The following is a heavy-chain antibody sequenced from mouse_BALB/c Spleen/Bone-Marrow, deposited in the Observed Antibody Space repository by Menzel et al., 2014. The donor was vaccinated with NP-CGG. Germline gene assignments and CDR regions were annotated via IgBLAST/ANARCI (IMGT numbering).Heavy chain of an antibody. Sequence: LVESGAELVKPGASVKLSCKASGYTFXSYWIHWVKLRPGQGLEWIGEINPSNGRTNYNEKFKNKATLTVDKSSSTAYIQLSSLTSEDSAVYYCARYDGPAWFAYWGQGTLVTVSA. CDR1: GYTFXSYW. J-gene: IGHJ3*01. V-gene: IGHV1S81*02. D-gene: IGHD2-3*01. CDR3: ARYDGPAWFAY. CDR2: INPSNGRT.